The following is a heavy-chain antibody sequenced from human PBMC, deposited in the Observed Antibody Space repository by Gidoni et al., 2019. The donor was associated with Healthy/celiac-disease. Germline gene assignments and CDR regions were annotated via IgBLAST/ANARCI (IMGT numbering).Heavy chain of an antibody. D-gene: IGHD4-4*01. CDR1: GCTFDDYA. J-gene: IGHJ4*02. Sequence: EVQLVESGGGLVQPGRSLRLSCAASGCTFDDYAMHWVRQAPGKGLEWVSGISWNSGSIGYADSVKGRFTISRDNAKNSLYLQMNSLRAEDTALYYCAKDISSVTHYFDYWGQGTLVTVSS. CDR3: AKDISSVTHYFDY. CDR2: ISWNSGSI. V-gene: IGHV3-9*01.